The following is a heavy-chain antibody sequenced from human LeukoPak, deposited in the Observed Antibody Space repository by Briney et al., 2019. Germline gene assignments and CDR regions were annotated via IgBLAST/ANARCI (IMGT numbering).Heavy chain of an antibody. J-gene: IGHJ4*02. Sequence: ASVKVSCKTSGYVFNSFGITWLRQAPGQGLEWVGWVSAYKGYTSHAQKFQGRVIMTTDTSTTTAYMELRNLKSDDTAVYYCAREAVSFVAVANDGYFDFWGQGSLVIVSS. CDR1: GYVFNSFG. CDR2: VSAYKGYT. CDR3: AREAVSFVAVANDGYFDF. D-gene: IGHD6-19*01. V-gene: IGHV1-18*01.